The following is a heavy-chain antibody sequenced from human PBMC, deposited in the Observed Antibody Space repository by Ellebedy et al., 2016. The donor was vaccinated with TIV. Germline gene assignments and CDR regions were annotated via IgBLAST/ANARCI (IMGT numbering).Heavy chain of an antibody. CDR2: LRITTGGVTT. CDR1: ELTFSDTW. Sequence: GESLKISXVASELTFSDTWMSWVRQAPGKGLDWVGRLRITTGGVTTDYAAPVRGRFTISKDGSSNTLYLQMNSLKNEDTAVYYCTTYDVWGEGTLVTVSS. CDR3: TTYDV. D-gene: IGHD1-1*01. J-gene: IGHJ4*02. V-gene: IGHV3-15*01.